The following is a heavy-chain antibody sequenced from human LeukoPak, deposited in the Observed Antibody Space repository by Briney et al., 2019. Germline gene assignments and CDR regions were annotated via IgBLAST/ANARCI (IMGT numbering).Heavy chain of an antibody. D-gene: IGHD1-26*01. CDR2: INHSGST. J-gene: IGHJ4*02. CDR3: ARAIFARGAFDY. CDR1: GGSFSGYY. Sequence: SETLSLTCAVYGGSFSGYYWSWIRQPPGKGLEWIGEINHSGSTNYNPSLKSRVTISVDTSKNQFSLKLSSVTAADTAVYYCARAIFARGAFDYWGQGTLVTVSS. V-gene: IGHV4-34*01.